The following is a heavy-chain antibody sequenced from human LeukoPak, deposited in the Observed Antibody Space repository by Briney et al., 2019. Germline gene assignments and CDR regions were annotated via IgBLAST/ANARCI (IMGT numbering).Heavy chain of an antibody. CDR2: INPNSGGT. J-gene: IGHJ4*02. Sequence: ASVKVSYKASGYTFTVYYMHWVRQAPGQGLEWMGWINPNSGGTNYAQKFQGRVTMTRDTSISTAYMELSRLRSDDTAVYYCARDRAYYDILTGYYERVFDYWGQGTLVTVSS. V-gene: IGHV1-2*02. CDR1: GYTFTVYY. CDR3: ARDRAYYDILTGYYERVFDY. D-gene: IGHD3-9*01.